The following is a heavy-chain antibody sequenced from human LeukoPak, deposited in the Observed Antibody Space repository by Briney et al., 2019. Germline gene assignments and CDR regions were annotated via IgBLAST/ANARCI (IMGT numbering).Heavy chain of an antibody. J-gene: IGHJ4*02. Sequence: GGSLTLLCAPSGFTLRSYAMLWPRQATGKALEGVAVISYYGSNKYYADPVKGRLTISRDNAKNTLYLQMNSRRAEDSVVYYGARAHQLKGDYWGQGTLVTVSS. CDR3: ARAHQLKGDY. D-gene: IGHD2-2*01. V-gene: IGHV3-30*04. CDR2: ISYYGSNK. CDR1: GFTLRSYA.